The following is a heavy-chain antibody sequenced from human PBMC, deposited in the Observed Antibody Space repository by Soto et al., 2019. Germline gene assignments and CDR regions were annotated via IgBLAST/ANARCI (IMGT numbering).Heavy chain of an antibody. D-gene: IGHD2-2*01. Sequence: PGESLKISCKGSGYSFTSYWIGWVRQMPGKGLEWMGIIYPGDSDTRYSPSFQGQVTISADKSISTAYLQWSSLKASDTAMYYCARQYCSSTSCYFNWFDAWGQGTLVTVSS. CDR1: GYSFTSYW. J-gene: IGHJ5*02. CDR3: ARQYCSSTSCYFNWFDA. V-gene: IGHV5-51*01. CDR2: IYPGDSDT.